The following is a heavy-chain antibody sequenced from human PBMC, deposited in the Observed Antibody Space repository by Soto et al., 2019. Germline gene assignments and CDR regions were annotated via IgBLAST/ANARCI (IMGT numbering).Heavy chain of an antibody. CDR3: ASANRV. CDR1: GCSVRGGSDY. Sequence: SATLSLTYPVSGCSVRGGSDYWSWIRQPPGKGLEWIGYIYYSGSTNYNPSLKSRVTISVDTSKNQFSLKLSSVTAADTAVYYYASANRVWGQGTLVTV. CDR2: IYYSGST. J-gene: IGHJ4*02. V-gene: IGHV4-61*01.